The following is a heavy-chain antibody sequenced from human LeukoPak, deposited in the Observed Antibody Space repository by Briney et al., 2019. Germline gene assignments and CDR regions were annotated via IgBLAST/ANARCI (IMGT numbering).Heavy chain of an antibody. D-gene: IGHD2-2*01. V-gene: IGHV3-23*01. CDR1: GFTFSSYA. CDR2: ISGSGGST. Sequence: PGGSLRLSCAASGFTFSSYAMSWVRQAPGKGLEWVSAISGSGGSTYYADSVKGRFTISRDNSKNTLYLQMNSLRAEDTAVYYCAKDRSGYCSSTSCYDVSIDYWGQGTLVTVSS. CDR3: AKDRSGYCSSTSCYDVSIDY. J-gene: IGHJ4*02.